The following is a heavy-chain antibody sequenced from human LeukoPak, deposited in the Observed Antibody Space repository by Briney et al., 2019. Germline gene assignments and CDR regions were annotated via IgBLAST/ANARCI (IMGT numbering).Heavy chain of an antibody. CDR2: FGDDI. Sequence: PGGSLRLSCAASGFTFSLYSMNWVRQAPGKGLEWVSYFGDDIYYADSVEGRFTISRDNAKNSLYLQMNSLRAEDTADYYCARDSGWSFDYWGQGTLVTVSS. D-gene: IGHD2-15*01. CDR3: ARDSGWSFDY. V-gene: IGHV3-48*01. J-gene: IGHJ4*02. CDR1: GFTFSLYS.